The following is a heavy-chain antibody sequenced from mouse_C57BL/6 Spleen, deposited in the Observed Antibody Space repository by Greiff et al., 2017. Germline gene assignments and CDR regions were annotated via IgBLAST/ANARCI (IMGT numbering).Heavy chain of an antibody. CDR2: IRNKANGYTT. CDR3: ARLESYGYVDV. V-gene: IGHV7-3*01. CDR1: GFTFTDYY. J-gene: IGHJ1*03. Sequence: EVKVVESGGGLVQPGGSLSLSCAASGFTFTDYYMSWVRQPPGKALEWLGFIRNKANGYTTEYSASVKGRFTISRDNSQSILYLQMNALRAEDSATYYCARLESYGYVDVWGTGTTVTVSS.